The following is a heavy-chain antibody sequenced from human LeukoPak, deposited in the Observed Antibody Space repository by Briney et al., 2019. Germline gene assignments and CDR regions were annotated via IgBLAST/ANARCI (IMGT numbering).Heavy chain of an antibody. CDR1: GYTFTSYG. CDR3: ARESPLGYCSSTSCYGWFDP. CDR2: IIPIFGTA. D-gene: IGHD2-2*01. Sequence: SVKVSCKASGYTFTSYGISWVRQAPGQGLEWMGGIIPIFGTANYAQKFQGRVTITADESTSTAYMELSSLRSEDTAVYYCARESPLGYCSSTSCYGWFDPWGQGTLVTVSS. V-gene: IGHV1-69*13. J-gene: IGHJ5*02.